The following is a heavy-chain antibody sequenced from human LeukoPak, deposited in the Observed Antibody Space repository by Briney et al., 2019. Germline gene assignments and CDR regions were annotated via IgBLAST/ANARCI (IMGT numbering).Heavy chain of an antibody. D-gene: IGHD6-19*01. Sequence: PGRSLRLSCAASGFAFSNYGMHWVRQGPGKGLEWVAVIWFDGSNKYYADSMKGRFTISRDNSKNMLYLQMNSLRAEDTAVYYCAREVLSGYSSGWYRGFDYWGQGTLVTVSS. CDR2: IWFDGSNK. CDR1: GFAFSNYG. V-gene: IGHV3-33*01. CDR3: AREVLSGYSSGWYRGFDY. J-gene: IGHJ4*02.